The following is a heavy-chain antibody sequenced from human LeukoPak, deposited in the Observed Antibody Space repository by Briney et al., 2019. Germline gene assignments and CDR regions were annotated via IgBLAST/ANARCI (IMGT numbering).Heavy chain of an antibody. V-gene: IGHV1-2*02. Sequence: ASVKVSCKASGYTFTDYYIHWVRQAPGQGLEWMGWINPNSGGTNFGDKFQGRVAMTRDTSISAAYMQLSRLRSDDTAVYFCARGAAAGAHYCYYYMDVWGKGTTVTVS. CDR2: INPNSGGT. CDR1: GYTFTDYY. D-gene: IGHD6-13*01. CDR3: ARGAAAGAHYCYYYMDV. J-gene: IGHJ6*03.